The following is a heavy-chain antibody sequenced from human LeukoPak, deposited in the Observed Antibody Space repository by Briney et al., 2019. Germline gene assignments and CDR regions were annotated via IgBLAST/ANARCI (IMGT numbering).Heavy chain of an antibody. V-gene: IGHV4-38-2*02. CDR3: ARDPDYGYRMFDY. J-gene: IGHJ4*02. CDR2: IYHSGST. Sequence: SETLSLTCTVSGYSISSGYYWGWIRQPPGKGLEWIGSIYHSGSTYYNPSLKSRVTISVDTSKNQFSLKLSSVTAADTAVYYCARDPDYGYRMFDYWGQGTLVTVSS. CDR1: GYSISSGYY. D-gene: IGHD5-24*01.